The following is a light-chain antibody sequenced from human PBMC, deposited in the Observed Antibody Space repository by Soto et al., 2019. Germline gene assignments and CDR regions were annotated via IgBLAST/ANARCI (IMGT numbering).Light chain of an antibody. V-gene: IGLV2-14*01. J-gene: IGLJ1*01. CDR3: CSYTTSNTRQIV. CDR2: DVT. Sequence: QSALTQPASVSGSPGQSITISCTGTSSDVGGYNYVSWYQQQPGKAPKFMIYDVTNRPSGVSNRFSGSKSGNTGSLTISGLQAEYEADYYCCSYTTSNTRQIVFGTGTKVTVL. CDR1: SSDVGGYNY.